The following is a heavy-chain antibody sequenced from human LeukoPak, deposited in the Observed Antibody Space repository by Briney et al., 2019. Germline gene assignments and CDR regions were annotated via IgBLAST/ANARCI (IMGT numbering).Heavy chain of an antibody. V-gene: IGHV4-39*07. Sequence: SETLSLTCTVPGGSISSSSYYWGWIRQPPGKGLEWIGSIYYNGSTYYNPSLKSRVTISVDTSKNQFSLKLSSVTAADTAVYYCARGLHFRLWDSSDYYPYWGQGTLVTVSS. J-gene: IGHJ4*02. CDR2: IYYNGST. D-gene: IGHD3-22*01. CDR1: GGSISSSSYY. CDR3: ARGLHFRLWDSSDYYPY.